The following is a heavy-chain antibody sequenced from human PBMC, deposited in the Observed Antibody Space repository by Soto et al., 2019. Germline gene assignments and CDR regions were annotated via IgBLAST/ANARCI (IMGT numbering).Heavy chain of an antibody. V-gene: IGHV3-23*01. J-gene: IGHJ6*02. CDR2: ISGTGAIT. D-gene: IGHD1-26*01. CDR3: VQSSTGSYWGGYYYYGMDV. Sequence: GGSLRLSCAASGFTFSSYAMSWVRQAPGKGLEWVSIISGTGAITYYADSVKGRFTISRDNSKNTLYLQFNSLRAEDTAVYYCVQSSTGSYWGGYYYYGMDVWGQGTTVTVSS. CDR1: GFTFSSYA.